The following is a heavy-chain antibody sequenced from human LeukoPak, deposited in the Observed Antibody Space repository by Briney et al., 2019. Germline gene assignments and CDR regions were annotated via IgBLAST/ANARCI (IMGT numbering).Heavy chain of an antibody. CDR3: ARVLRYFDWLLPFDY. CDR1: GGTFSSYA. D-gene: IGHD3-9*01. CDR2: MNPNSGNT. J-gene: IGHJ4*02. Sequence: ASVKVSCKASGGTFSSYAISWLRQAPGQGLEWMGWMNPNSGNTGYAQKFQGRVTMTRNTSISTAYMELSSLRSEDTAVYYCARVLRYFDWLLPFDYWGQGTLVTVSS. V-gene: IGHV1-8*02.